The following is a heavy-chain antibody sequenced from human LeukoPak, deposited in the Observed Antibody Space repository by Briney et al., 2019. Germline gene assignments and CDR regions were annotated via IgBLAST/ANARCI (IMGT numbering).Heavy chain of an antibody. CDR1: GFTFSNYA. J-gene: IGHJ5*02. CDR3: AKNNIAAASGWFDP. Sequence: GGSLRLSCAASGFTFSNYALHWVRQAPGKGLEWVSAISGSGGSTYYADSVKGRFTISRDNSKNTLYLQMNSLRAEDTAVCYCAKNNIAAASGWFDPWGQGTLVTVSS. D-gene: IGHD6-13*01. CDR2: ISGSGGST. V-gene: IGHV3-23*01.